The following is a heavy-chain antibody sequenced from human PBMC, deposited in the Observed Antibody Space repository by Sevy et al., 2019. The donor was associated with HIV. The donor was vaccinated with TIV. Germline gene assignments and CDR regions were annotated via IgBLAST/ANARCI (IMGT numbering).Heavy chain of an antibody. CDR1: GFTFSTYW. V-gene: IGHV3-7*01. Sequence: GSLRLSCAASGFTFSTYWMSWVRQTPGKGLEWVANINQDESEQHYVDSVKGRFTISRDNAKNSLYLQMDSLRAEDTAVYYCARDRGSSRLFDYWGQGTLVTVSS. CDR2: INQDESEQ. CDR3: ARDRGSSRLFDY. J-gene: IGHJ4*02. D-gene: IGHD1-26*01.